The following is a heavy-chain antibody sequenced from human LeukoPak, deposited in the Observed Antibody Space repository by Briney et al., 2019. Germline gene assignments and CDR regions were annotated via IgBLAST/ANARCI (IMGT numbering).Heavy chain of an antibody. CDR2: ISGSGGST. CDR1: GFTFSSYA. D-gene: IGHD3-10*01. V-gene: IGHV3-23*01. J-gene: IGHJ6*02. CDR3: AREKEGSGSYYYYYGMDV. Sequence: GGSLRLSCAASGFTFSSYAMSWVRQAPGKGLEWVSAISGSGGSTYYADSVKGRFTISRDNSKNTLYLQMNSLRAEDTAVYYCAREKEGSGSYYYYYGMDVWGQGTTVTVSS.